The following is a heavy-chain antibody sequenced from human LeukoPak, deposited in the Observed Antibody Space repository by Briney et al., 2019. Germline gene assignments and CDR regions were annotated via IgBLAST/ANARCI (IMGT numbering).Heavy chain of an antibody. J-gene: IGHJ4*02. V-gene: IGHV4-59*01. CDR3: ATGYSSTWYYFDY. CDR2: SYHTGST. Sequence: SETLSLTCTVSGDSISSYYWSRIRQPPGKGLEWIGYSYHTGSTNYNPSLKSRVTISVDKSKNQFSLKLSSVTAGDTAVYYCATGYSSTWYYFDYWGQGTLVTVSS. CDR1: GDSISSYY. D-gene: IGHD6-13*01.